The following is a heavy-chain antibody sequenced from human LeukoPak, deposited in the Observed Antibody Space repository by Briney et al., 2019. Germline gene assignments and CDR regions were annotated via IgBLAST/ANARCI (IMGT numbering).Heavy chain of an antibody. CDR3: AKDTSGYFDWSYFDY. V-gene: IGHV3-7*01. CDR2: INQDGGEI. J-gene: IGHJ4*02. Sequence: GGSLRLSCAASGFTFSSSWMTWVRQAPGKGLEWVASINQDGGEIHYVDSVKGRFTISRDNSKNTLYLQMNSLRAEDTAVYYCAKDTSGYFDWSYFDYWGQGTLVTVSS. D-gene: IGHD3-9*01. CDR1: GFTFSSSW.